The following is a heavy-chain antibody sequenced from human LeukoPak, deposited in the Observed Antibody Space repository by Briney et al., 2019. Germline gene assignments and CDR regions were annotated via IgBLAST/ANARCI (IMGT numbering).Heavy chain of an antibody. CDR3: ARVSSTSRKNWFDP. J-gene: IGHJ5*02. D-gene: IGHD2-2*01. CDR1: GFTFSSYE. V-gene: IGHV3-48*03. CDR2: ISSSGSTI. Sequence: GGSLRLSCAASGFTFSSYEMNWVRQAPGKGLEWVSYISSSGSTIYYADSVKGRFTISRDNAKNSLYLQMNSLRAEDTAVYYCARVSSTSRKNWFDPWGQGTLVTGSS.